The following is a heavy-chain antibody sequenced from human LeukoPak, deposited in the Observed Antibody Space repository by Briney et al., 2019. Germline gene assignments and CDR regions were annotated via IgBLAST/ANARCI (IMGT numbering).Heavy chain of an antibody. Sequence: SETLSLTCAVYGGSFSGYYWSWIRQPPGKGLEWIGEINHSGSTNYNPSLKSRVTISVDTSKNQFSLKLSSVTAADTAVYYCARGGGSGSYYKGRPHYYYGMDVWGQGTTVTVSS. CDR3: ARGGGSGSYYKGRPHYYYGMDV. J-gene: IGHJ6*02. CDR2: INHSGST. V-gene: IGHV4-34*01. CDR1: GGSFSGYY. D-gene: IGHD3-10*01.